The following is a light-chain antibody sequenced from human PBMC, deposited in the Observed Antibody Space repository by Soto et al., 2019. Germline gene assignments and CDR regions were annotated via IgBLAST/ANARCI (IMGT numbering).Light chain of an antibody. CDR2: GAS. J-gene: IGKJ2*01. Sequence: EIVMTQSPATLSVSPGERATLSCRASQSVSSNVAWYQRKPGQAPRLLIYGASTRATAIPARFSGSGSGTEFTLTISSLQSEDFAVYYCQQYNNWPPYTFGQGTKLEIK. CDR3: QQYNNWPPYT. V-gene: IGKV3-15*01. CDR1: QSVSSN.